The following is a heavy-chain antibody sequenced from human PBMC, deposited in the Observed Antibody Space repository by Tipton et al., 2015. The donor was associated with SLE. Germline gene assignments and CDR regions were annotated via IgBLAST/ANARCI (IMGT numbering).Heavy chain of an antibody. V-gene: IGHV3-7*01. CDR2: IKQDGSEK. CDR1: GFTFSSYW. D-gene: IGHD3-10*01. CDR3: AREGITMVQGVTDY. J-gene: IGHJ4*02. Sequence: GSLRLSCAASGFTFSSYWMNWVRQAPGKGLEWVANIKQDGSEKYYVDSVKGRFTISRDNAKNSLYLQMNSLRAEDTAVYYCAREGITMVQGVTDYWGQGTLVTVSS.